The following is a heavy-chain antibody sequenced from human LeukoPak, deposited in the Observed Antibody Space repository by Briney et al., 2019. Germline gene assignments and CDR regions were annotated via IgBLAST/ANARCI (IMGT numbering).Heavy chain of an antibody. CDR1: GYTFYDYG. CDR2: INTYNGNT. CDR3: ARGLWDYYNSSDYSFDY. D-gene: IGHD3-22*01. Sequence: ASVKVSCKASGYTFYDYGFSWVRQARGQGLEWMGRINTYNGNTNYAHKFQGRVTLTTDTSTRTAYLELRSLRFDDTAMYYCARGLWDYYNSSDYSFDYWGQGTLVTVSS. V-gene: IGHV1-18*01. J-gene: IGHJ4*02.